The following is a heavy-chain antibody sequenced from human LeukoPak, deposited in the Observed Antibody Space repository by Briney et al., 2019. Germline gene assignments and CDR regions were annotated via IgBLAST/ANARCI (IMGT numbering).Heavy chain of an antibody. CDR3: AKDSPYYYDSSGLPHY. CDR2: ISDSGGST. D-gene: IGHD3-22*01. CDR1: GFTVSSTY. J-gene: IGHJ4*02. Sequence: GGSLRLSCAASGFTVSSTYMSWVRLAPGKGLEWVSAISDSGGSTYYADSVKGRFTISRDNSKNTLYLQMNSLRAEDTAVYYCAKDSPYYYDSSGLPHYWGQGTLVTVSS. V-gene: IGHV3-23*01.